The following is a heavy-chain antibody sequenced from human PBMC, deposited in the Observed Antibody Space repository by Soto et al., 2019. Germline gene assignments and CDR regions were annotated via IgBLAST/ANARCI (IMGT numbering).Heavy chain of an antibody. CDR1: GGSISPINW. D-gene: IGHD3-9*01. CDR2: ISHNGTT. J-gene: IGHJ5*02. V-gene: IGHV4-4*02. Sequence: SQTLSLTCGVSGGSISPINWWNWVRKRPGKGLEWIVDISHNGTTQYNPSVESRVTLSVDKPKNQFCLNLASLTAADTAVYYFPRSPNIYSLTWLDPWGQGIVVTVSS. CDR3: PRSPNIYSLTWLDP.